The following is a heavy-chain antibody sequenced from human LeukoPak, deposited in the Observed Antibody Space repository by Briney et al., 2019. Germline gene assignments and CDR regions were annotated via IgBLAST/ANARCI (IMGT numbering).Heavy chain of an antibody. Sequence: SETLSLTCAVCGGSFSGYYWSWIRHPPGKGLEWIGEINHSGSTNYNPSLKSRVTISVDTSKNQFSLKLSSVTAADTAVYYCARRPYNWNDEHYYYYGMDVWGQGTTVTVSS. J-gene: IGHJ6*02. CDR1: GGSFSGYY. V-gene: IGHV4-34*01. D-gene: IGHD1-1*01. CDR3: ARRPYNWNDEHYYYYGMDV. CDR2: INHSGST.